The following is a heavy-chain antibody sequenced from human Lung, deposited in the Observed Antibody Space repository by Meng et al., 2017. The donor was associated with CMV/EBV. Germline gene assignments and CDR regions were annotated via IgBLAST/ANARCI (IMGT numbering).Heavy chain of an antibody. V-gene: IGHV3-74*01. J-gene: IGHJ6*02. CDR1: GFTFSSYW. D-gene: IGHD6-13*01. Sequence: GGSLRLXCAASGFTFSSYWMHWVRQAPGKGLVWVSRINSDGSSTSYADSVKGRFTISRDNAKDTLYLQMNSLRAEDTAVYYCARGGSSWGGKYYYYGRDVWXQGTXVTVSS. CDR2: INSDGSST. CDR3: ARGGSSWGGKYYYYGRDV.